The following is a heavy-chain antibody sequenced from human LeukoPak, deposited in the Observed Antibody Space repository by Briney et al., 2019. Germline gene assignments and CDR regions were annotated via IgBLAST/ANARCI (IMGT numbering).Heavy chain of an antibody. CDR1: GFTFSNYA. J-gene: IGHJ6*03. V-gene: IGHV3-23*01. CDR3: AKGTSTYYYYMDV. D-gene: IGHD3-3*02. Sequence: GGSLRLSCAASGFTFSNYAMNWVRQAPGKGLEWVSDISAGGGNTYYADSVKGRFTISRDNSKNTVYLQMNSLRAEDTAVYYCAKGTSTYYYYMDVWGKGTTVPVSS. CDR2: ISAGGGNT.